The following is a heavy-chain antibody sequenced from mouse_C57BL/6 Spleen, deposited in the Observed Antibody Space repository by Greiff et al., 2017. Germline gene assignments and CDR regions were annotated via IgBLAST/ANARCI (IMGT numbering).Heavy chain of an antibody. V-gene: IGHV1-9*01. CDR2: NLPGSGST. CDR3: ARSYGSSPAWFAY. Sequence: VKLQQSGAELMKPGASVKLPCKATGYTFTGYWIEWVKQRPGHGLEWIGENLPGSGSTNYNEKFKGKATFTADTSSNTAYMQLSSLTTEDSAIYYCARSYGSSPAWFAYWGQGTLVTVSA. D-gene: IGHD1-1*01. CDR1: GYTFTGYW. J-gene: IGHJ3*01.